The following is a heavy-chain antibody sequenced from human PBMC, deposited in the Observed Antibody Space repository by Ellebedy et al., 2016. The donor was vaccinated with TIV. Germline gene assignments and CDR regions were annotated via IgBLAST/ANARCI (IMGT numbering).Heavy chain of an antibody. V-gene: IGHV3-23*01. CDR2: ISGSGGST. D-gene: IGHD3-16*02. J-gene: IGHJ4*02. CDR1: GFTFSTYA. CDR3: AKGSYDYVWGSYRSPPIDY. Sequence: GESLKISCAASGFTFSTYAMSWVRQAPGKGLEWVSAISGSGGSTYYADYVKGRFTISRDNSTNTLYLQMNSLRAEDTAVYYCAKGSYDYVWGSYRSPPIDYWGQGTLVTVSS.